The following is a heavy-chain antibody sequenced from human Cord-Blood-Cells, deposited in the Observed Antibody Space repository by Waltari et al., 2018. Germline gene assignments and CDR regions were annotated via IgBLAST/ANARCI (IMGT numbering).Heavy chain of an antibody. CDR2: INHSGST. Sequence: QVQLQQWGAGLLKPSETLSLTCAVYGGSFSGYYWSWIRQPPGKGLEWIGEINHSGSTNYNPSLKSRVTISVDTSKNQFSLERSSVTAADTAVYYCARHFRGYRPFDYWGQGTLVTVSS. D-gene: IGHD3-3*02. V-gene: IGHV4-34*01. J-gene: IGHJ4*02. CDR3: ARHFRGYRPFDY. CDR1: GGSFSGYY.